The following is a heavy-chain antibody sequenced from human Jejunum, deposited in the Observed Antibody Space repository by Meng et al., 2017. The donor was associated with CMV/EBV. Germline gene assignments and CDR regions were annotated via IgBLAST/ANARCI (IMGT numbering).Heavy chain of an antibody. CDR3: AKQGYRNDLDY. D-gene: IGHD1-1*01. Sequence: AASGFPFSSYAVSWVRQAPGKGLEWVSTVSATGATTYYADSVKGRFTISRDNSRNTLYLQMNSLRVDDTALYYCAKQGYRNDLDYWGQGARVTVSS. J-gene: IGHJ4*02. CDR2: VSATGATT. V-gene: IGHV3-23*01. CDR1: GFPFSSYA.